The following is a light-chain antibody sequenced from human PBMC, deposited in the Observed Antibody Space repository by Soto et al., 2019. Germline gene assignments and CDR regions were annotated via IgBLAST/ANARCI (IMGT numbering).Light chain of an antibody. CDR1: QSINSY. Sequence: DIQMTQSPTSLSASVGDRVTITCRASQSINSYLNWYQQKPGKAPKLLLHAASSLQSGVPSRFRGSGSGTDFPLTISSLQPEDFGTYYCQQSYSTPYTFGQGTNLEIK. J-gene: IGKJ2*01. V-gene: IGKV1-39*01. CDR2: AAS. CDR3: QQSYSTPYT.